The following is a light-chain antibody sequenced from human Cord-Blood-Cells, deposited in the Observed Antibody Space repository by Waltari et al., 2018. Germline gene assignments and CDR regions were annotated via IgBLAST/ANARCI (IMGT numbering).Light chain of an antibody. CDR1: QSISSY. J-gene: IGKJ2*01. V-gene: IGKV1-39*01. Sequence: DIQMTQAPSSPYASVGDRVTITCRASQSISSYLNWYEQKPGKAPKLLIYAASILQSGVPSRFSGSGSGTDFTLTISSLQPEDFATYYCQQSYSTPYTFGQGTKLEIK. CDR3: QQSYSTPYT. CDR2: AAS.